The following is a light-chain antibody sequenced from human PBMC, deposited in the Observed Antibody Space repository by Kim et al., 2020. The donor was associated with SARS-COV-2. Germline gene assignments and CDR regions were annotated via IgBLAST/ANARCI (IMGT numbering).Light chain of an antibody. CDR1: QDISTW. CDR3: QQADSFPRT. V-gene: IGKV1-12*01. CDR2: AAS. Sequence: ASIGDRVTISCRASQDISTWLGWYQQKPGEAPRLLIYAASTLQSGVPSRFSGSGSGTDFTLTISSLQTEDFATYYCQQADSFPRTFGAGTKVDIK. J-gene: IGKJ3*01.